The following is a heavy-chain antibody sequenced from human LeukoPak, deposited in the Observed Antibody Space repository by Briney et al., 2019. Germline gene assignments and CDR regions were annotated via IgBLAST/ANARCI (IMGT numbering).Heavy chain of an antibody. Sequence: GGSLRLSCAASRFTFSGSAMHWVRQASGKGLEWVGRIRSKANSYATAYAASVKGRFTISRDDSKNTAYLQMNSLKTEDTAVYYCTRQSTLDAFDIWGQGTMVTVSS. V-gene: IGHV3-73*01. J-gene: IGHJ3*02. CDR3: TRQSTLDAFDI. CDR2: IRSKANSYAT. CDR1: RFTFSGSA. D-gene: IGHD5/OR15-5a*01.